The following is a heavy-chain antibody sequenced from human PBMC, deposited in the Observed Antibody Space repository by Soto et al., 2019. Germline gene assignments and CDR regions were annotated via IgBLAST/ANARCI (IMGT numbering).Heavy chain of an antibody. CDR2: ISSSSIYT. CDR1: GFSFSDYY. J-gene: IGHJ4*02. V-gene: IGHV3-11*05. D-gene: IGHD4-17*01. Sequence: QVQLVESGGGLVKPGGSLRLSCAASGFSFSDYYMSWIRQAPGKGLEWVSYISSSSIYTNYADSVKGRFTISRDNAKNSLFLQMNSLRAEDTAVYYCARHLPQTTVIDYWGQGTLVTVSS. CDR3: ARHLPQTTVIDY.